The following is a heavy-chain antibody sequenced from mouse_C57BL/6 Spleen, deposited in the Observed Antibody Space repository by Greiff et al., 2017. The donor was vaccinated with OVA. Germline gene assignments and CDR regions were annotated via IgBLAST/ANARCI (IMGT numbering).Heavy chain of an antibody. CDR1: GYAFSSSW. CDR2: IYPGDGDT. CDR3: ARTYYDYQGAMDY. V-gene: IGHV1-82*01. D-gene: IGHD2-4*01. Sequence: QVQLKQSGPELVKPGASVKISCKASGYAFSSSWMNWVKQRPGKGLEWIGRIYPGDGDTNYNGKFKGKATLTADKSSSTAYMQLSSLTSEDSAVYFCARTYYDYQGAMDYWGQGTSVTVSS. J-gene: IGHJ4*01.